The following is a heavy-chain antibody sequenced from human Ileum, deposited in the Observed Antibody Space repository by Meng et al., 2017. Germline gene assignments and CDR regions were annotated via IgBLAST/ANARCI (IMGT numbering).Heavy chain of an antibody. J-gene: IGHJ1*01. V-gene: IGHV1-24*01. CDR3: ATLRGQWLVSYFQH. D-gene: IGHD6-19*01. Sequence: QVQLVQSGAEVKKPGASVKVSCKVSGYTLTELYIHWVRQAPRKGLEWMGGYDSEDGEIIYAQKFQGRVTMTEDTSTDSAYLELRNLRSEDTAVYYCATLRGQWLVSYFQHWGQGTLVTVSS. CDR2: YDSEDGEI. CDR1: GYTLTELY.